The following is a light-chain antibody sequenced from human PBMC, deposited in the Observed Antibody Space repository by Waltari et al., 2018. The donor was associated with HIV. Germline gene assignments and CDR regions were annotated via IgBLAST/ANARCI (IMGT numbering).Light chain of an antibody. V-gene: IGLV3-21*02. CDR3: QVWDSSSDLV. J-gene: IGLJ2*01. Sequence: SYVLTQPPSVSVAPGQTPRITCGGNKIGSKSVHWYQQKPGQAPVLVVYDDSDRPSGIPERFSGSNSGNTATLTISRVEAGDEADYYCQVWDSSSDLVFGGGTKLTVL. CDR1: KIGSKS. CDR2: DDS.